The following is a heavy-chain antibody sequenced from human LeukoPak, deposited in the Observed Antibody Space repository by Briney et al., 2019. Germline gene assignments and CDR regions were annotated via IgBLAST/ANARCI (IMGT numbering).Heavy chain of an antibody. CDR1: GGTFSSYA. CDR2: INPSGGST. V-gene: IGHV1-46*01. CDR3: AKDRWSRLDCSSTSCSPSGSDY. J-gene: IGHJ4*02. D-gene: IGHD2-2*01. Sequence: GSSVKVSCKASGGTFSSYAISWVRQAPGQGLEWMGIINPSGGSTSNAQKFQGRVSMTRDTSTRTVYMELSSLRSEDTAVYYCAKDRWSRLDCSSTSCSPSGSDYWGQGTLVTVSS.